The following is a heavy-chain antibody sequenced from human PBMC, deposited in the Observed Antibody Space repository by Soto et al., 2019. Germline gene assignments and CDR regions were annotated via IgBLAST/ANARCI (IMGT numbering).Heavy chain of an antibody. CDR1: GGTFSSYA. J-gene: IGHJ5*02. D-gene: IGHD2-8*01. CDR2: IIPIFGTA. CDR3: ARELSVWAPRGTNGDWPLDP. V-gene: IGHV1-69*13. Sequence: SSLNVSWKASGGTFSSYAISCGRQAPGQGLEWMGGIIPIFGTANYAQKFQGRVTITADESTSTAYMELSSLRSEDTAVYYCARELSVWAPRGTNGDWPLDPWGQGTLVTVSS.